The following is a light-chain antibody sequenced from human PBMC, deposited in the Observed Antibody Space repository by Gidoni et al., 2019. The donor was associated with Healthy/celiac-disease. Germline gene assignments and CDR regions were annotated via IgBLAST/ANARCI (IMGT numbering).Light chain of an antibody. Sequence: IVLTQSPATLSLSPGERATLSCRASQGVSSYLAWYQQKPGQAPRLLIYDASHRATGIPARFSGSGPGTDFTLTISSLEPEDFAVYYCQQRSNWLLTFGGGTKVEIK. J-gene: IGKJ4*01. V-gene: IGKV3D-11*01. CDR3: QQRSNWLLT. CDR1: QGVSSY. CDR2: DAS.